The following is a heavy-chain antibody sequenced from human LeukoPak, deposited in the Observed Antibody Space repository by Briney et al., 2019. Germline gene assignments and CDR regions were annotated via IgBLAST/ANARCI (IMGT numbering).Heavy chain of an antibody. D-gene: IGHD2/OR15-2a*01. V-gene: IGHV3-30*02. CDR2: IRDDGSNK. CDR3: AKEVEGYQLLSRKYYYYYMDV. J-gene: IGHJ6*03. CDR1: GDTFSSYG. Sequence: GGSLRLSCAASGDTFSSYGMNWVRQAPGKGLEWVAFIRDDGSNKYYADSVKGRFTISRDKSKNTLYLQMNSLRAEDTAVYYCAKEVEGYQLLSRKYYYYYMDVWGKGTTVTISS.